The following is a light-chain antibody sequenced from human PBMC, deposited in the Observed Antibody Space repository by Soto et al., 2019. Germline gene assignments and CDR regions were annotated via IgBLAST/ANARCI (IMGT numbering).Light chain of an antibody. CDR2: GVT. V-gene: IGLV2-14*03. CDR1: NSDIRSSDY. Sequence: QSVLAQPASVSGSPGQSITISCTGTNSDIRSSDYISWYQQFPDKGPKVIIYGVTNRPSGVSPRFSASKSGYTASLTISGLQAEDEADYYCCSYTTSATYVFGTGTKVTVL. J-gene: IGLJ1*01. CDR3: CSYTTSATYV.